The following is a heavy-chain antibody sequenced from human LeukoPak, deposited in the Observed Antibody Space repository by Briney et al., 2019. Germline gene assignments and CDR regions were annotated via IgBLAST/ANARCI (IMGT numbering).Heavy chain of an antibody. Sequence: PGGSLRLSCAASGFTFSSYSMTWGRQAPGKGLEWVGRIKRKTDGGTTDYAAPVKGRFTISRDDSQNTLYLQMNSLKTEDTGVYYCTASLDYGEYYFDNWGQGTLVTVSS. D-gene: IGHD4-17*01. V-gene: IGHV3-15*01. CDR1: GFTFSSYS. CDR3: TASLDYGEYYFDN. CDR2: IKRKTDGGTT. J-gene: IGHJ4*02.